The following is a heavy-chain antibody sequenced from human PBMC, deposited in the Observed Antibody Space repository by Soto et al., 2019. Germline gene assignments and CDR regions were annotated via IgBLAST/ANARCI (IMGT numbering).Heavy chain of an antibody. Sequence: QVQLVQSGSEVKKPGSSVKVSCKASGGTVSSYTFSWVRQSPGQALEWMGRIIPILDLANYAPKFEGRVTITADKSNSTAYVELNSLRSEDTAVYYCATLRNVGLYVDSALVDCGPGTLVTVSS. D-gene: IGHD4-17*01. CDR3: ATLRNVGLYVDSALVD. CDR1: GGTVSSYT. J-gene: IGHJ4*02. CDR2: IIPILDLA. V-gene: IGHV1-69*02.